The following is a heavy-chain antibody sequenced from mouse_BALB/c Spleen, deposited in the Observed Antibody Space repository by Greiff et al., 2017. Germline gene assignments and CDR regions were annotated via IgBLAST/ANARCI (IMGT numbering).Heavy chain of an antibody. CDR2: IYPGDGDT. CDR1: GYAFSSSW. D-gene: IGHD1-1*01. J-gene: IGHJ2*01. CDR3: ARGLRYFDY. V-gene: IGHV1-82*01. Sequence: QVQLHQSGPELVKPGASVKISCKASGYAFSSSWMNWVKQRPGQGLEWIGRIYPGDGDTNYNGKFKGKATLTADKSSSTAYMQLSSLTSVDSAVYFCARGLRYFDYWGQGTTLTVSS.